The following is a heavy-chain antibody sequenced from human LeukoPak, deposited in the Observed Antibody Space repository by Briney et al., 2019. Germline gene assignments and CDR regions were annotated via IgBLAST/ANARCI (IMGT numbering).Heavy chain of an antibody. D-gene: IGHD1-26*01. CDR3: ARVLQGAPRD. J-gene: IGHJ4*02. V-gene: IGHV4-30-2*01. CDR1: GGSLISSSDY. Sequence: PSETLSLTCTVSGGSLISSSDYWSWLRQPPGKGLEWIGYIYHSGNTYYDASLKSRVTISVDTSNNQFSLKLTSVTAADTAVYYCARVLQGAPRDWGQGILVTVSS. CDR2: IYHSGNT.